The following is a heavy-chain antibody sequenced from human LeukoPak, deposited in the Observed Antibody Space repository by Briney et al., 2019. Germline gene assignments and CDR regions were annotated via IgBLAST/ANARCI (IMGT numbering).Heavy chain of an antibody. D-gene: IGHD2-21*02. CDR3: ARGRDIVVVTAHTLDY. CDR1: GGSFSGYY. V-gene: IGHV4-34*01. CDR2: INHSGST. J-gene: IGHJ4*02. Sequence: SETLSLTCAVYGGSFSGYYWSWIRQPPGKGLEWIGEINHSGSTNYNPSLKSRVTISVDTSKNQFSLKLSSVTAADTAVYYCARGRDIVVVTAHTLDYWGQGTLVTVSS.